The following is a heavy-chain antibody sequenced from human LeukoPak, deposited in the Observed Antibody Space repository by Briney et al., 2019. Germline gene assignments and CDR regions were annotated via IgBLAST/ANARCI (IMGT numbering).Heavy chain of an antibody. CDR3: ARTYYDFWSGYYPSHYDY. CDR2: IKQDGGEE. CDR1: GFTFSSYW. D-gene: IGHD3-3*01. V-gene: IGHV3-7*01. Sequence: GGSLRLSCAASGFTFSSYWMSWVRQAPGKGLEWVANIKQDGGEEYYVDSVKGRFTISRDNAKNSLYLQMNSLRAEDTAVYYCARTYYDFWSGYYPSHYDYWGQGTLVTVSS. J-gene: IGHJ4*02.